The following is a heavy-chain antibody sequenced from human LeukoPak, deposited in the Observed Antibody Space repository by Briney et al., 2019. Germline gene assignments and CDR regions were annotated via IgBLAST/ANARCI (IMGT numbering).Heavy chain of an antibody. J-gene: IGHJ4*02. D-gene: IGHD3-22*01. CDR1: GYSISTGYY. V-gene: IGHV4-38-2*02. CDR2: FYHGGST. Sequence: SETLSLTCTVSGYSISTGYYWDWIRQPPGKGLEWIGTFYHGGSTYYNPSLKSRVTISVDTSKNQFSLNLTSVTAADTAVYYCARRVSYYDSSGTQRDYWGQGTLVTVSS. CDR3: ARRVSYYDSSGTQRDY.